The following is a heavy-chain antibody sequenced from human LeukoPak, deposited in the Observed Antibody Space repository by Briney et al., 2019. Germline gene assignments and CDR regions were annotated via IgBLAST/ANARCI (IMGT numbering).Heavy chain of an antibody. CDR2: TSHSGRT. CDR1: GDSISTYY. D-gene: IGHD2/OR15-2a*01. CDR3: ARDFFAISATFVAFDV. J-gene: IGHJ3*01. V-gene: IGHV4-59*01. Sequence: PSETLSLTCTVSGDSISTYYWNWLRQSPGKGLEWIAYTSHSGRTKYNPSLQSRVTISVDTTKNQYSLKLSSVTAADTAIYYCARDFFAISATFVAFDVWGQGTMVTVSS.